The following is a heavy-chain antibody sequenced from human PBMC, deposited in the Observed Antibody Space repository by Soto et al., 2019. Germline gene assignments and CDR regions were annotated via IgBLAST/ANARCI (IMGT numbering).Heavy chain of an antibody. Sequence: GGSLRLSCAASGFTFSNAWMNWVRQAPGKGLEWVGRIKSKTDGGTTDYAAPVKGRFTISRDDSKNTLYLQMNSLKTEDTAVYYCITVQLRFLEWLPDYYGMDVWGQGTTVTVSS. D-gene: IGHD3-3*01. CDR2: IKSKTDGGTT. J-gene: IGHJ6*02. V-gene: IGHV3-15*07. CDR1: GFTFSNAW. CDR3: ITVQLRFLEWLPDYYGMDV.